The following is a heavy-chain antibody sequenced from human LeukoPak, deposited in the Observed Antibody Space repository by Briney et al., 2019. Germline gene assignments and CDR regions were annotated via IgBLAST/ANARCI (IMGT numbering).Heavy chain of an antibody. CDR3: AKHSGSSYDYAMDV. J-gene: IGHJ6*02. CDR2: ISGSSGSS. D-gene: IGHD3-22*01. V-gene: IGHV3-23*01. Sequence: GGSLRLSCEVSGSTFSSYAMSWVRQAPGKGLEWVSIISGSSGSSYYADSVKGRYTISRDNSKNTLYLQMNSLRAEDTAVYYCAKHSGSSYDYAMDVWGQGTTVTVSS. CDR1: GSTFSSYA.